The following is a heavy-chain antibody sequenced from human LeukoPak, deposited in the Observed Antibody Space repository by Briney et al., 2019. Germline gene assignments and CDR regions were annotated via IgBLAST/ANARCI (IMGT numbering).Heavy chain of an antibody. J-gene: IGHJ3*02. D-gene: IGHD5-24*01. Sequence: SETLSLTCTVSGGSISSYYWSWIRQPPGKGLEWIGYIYYSGSTNYNPSLKSRVTISVDTSKNQFSLKLSSVTAADTAVYYCARGGGRRWLRTRGAFDIWGQGTMVTVSS. CDR3: ARGGGRRWLRTRGAFDI. CDR1: GGSISSYY. CDR2: IYYSGST. V-gene: IGHV4-59*01.